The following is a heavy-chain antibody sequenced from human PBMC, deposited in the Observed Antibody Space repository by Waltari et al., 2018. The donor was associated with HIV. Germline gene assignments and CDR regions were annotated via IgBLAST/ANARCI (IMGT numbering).Heavy chain of an antibody. J-gene: IGHJ4*02. CDR1: GFPFSSHS. V-gene: IGHV3-7*01. Sequence: EVQLVESGGGLVQPGGSLRLSCAASGFPFSSHSMTWVRQAPGKGLEWVANIKQDGSEKYYVDSVKGRFTISRDNAKNSLYLQMNSLRAEDTAVYYCARSPYDIYGDYDLCDYWGQGTLVTVSS. D-gene: IGHD4-17*01. CDR2: IKQDGSEK. CDR3: ARSPYDIYGDYDLCDY.